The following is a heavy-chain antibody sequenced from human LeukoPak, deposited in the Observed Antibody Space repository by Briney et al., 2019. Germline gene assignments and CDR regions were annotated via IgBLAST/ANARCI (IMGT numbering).Heavy chain of an antibody. CDR1: AYSFTSYW. J-gene: IGHJ4*02. D-gene: IGHD5-24*01. CDR2: IYPGDSDT. V-gene: IGHV5-51*01. CDR3: ARQDGDGLYFFDY. Sequence: GESLKISCKGSAYSFTSYWIAWVRQMPGQGLERMGIIYPGDSDTRYSPSFQGQVTISADKSISTAYLQWSSLKASDTAMYYCARQDGDGLYFFDYWGQGTLVTVSS.